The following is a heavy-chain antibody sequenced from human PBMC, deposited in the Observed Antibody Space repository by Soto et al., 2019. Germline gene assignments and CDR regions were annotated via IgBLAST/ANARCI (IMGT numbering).Heavy chain of an antibody. CDR1: GGSISDNW. D-gene: IGHD6-19*01. J-gene: IGHJ4*02. V-gene: IGHV4-4*02. CDR3: ARHIAVSGTRGFDY. Sequence: QVQLQESGPGLMQPSGTLSLTCAVSGGSISDNWWSWVRQPPGKGLERIGEIYHTGNRHYNPSLEGRVTISVDKSKNHFSRNLNSVTAADTAVYYCARHIAVSGTRGFDYWGQGILVTVSS. CDR2: IYHTGNR.